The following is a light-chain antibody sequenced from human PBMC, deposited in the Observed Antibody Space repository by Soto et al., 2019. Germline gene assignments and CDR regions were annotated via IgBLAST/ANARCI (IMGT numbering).Light chain of an antibody. CDR1: SSNIGAGYD. CDR3: QSYDSSLSGCV. J-gene: IGLJ3*02. Sequence: QYVLTQPPSVSGAPGQRVTISCTGSSSNIGAGYDVHWYQQLPGTAPKLLIYGNSNRPSGVPDRFSGSKSGTSASLAITGLQAEDEADYYCQSYDSSLSGCVFGGGPKLTVL. CDR2: GNS. V-gene: IGLV1-40*01.